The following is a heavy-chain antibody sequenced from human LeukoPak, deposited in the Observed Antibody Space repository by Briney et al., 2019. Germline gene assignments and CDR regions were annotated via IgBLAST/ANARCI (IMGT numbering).Heavy chain of an antibody. J-gene: IGHJ4*01. V-gene: IGHV3-11*04. CDR1: GFTFSDNY. CDR3: ATSWGKLDY. D-gene: IGHD7-27*01. Sequence: GGSLRLSCAASGFTFSDNYMSWIRQAPGKGLEWVSYISSSSSNIYYADSVKGRFTISRDNAKNSLYLQMNSLRDEDTAVYYCATSWGKLDYWGHGTLVTVSS. CDR2: ISSSSSNI.